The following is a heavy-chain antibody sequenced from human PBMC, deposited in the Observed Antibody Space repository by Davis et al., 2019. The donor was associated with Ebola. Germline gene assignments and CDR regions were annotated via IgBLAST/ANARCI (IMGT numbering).Heavy chain of an antibody. Sequence: SVKVSCKASGFTFTSSAIQWVRQARGQRPEWIGSIVVGNVNTNYAQRFQGRVTITRDMSTSTSYLDLSNLRSEDTAVYYCAASAGTVGKFDYWGQGTLVTVSP. CDR3: AASAGTVGKFDY. CDR1: GFTFTSSA. CDR2: IVVGNVNT. J-gene: IGHJ4*01. V-gene: IGHV1-58*02. D-gene: IGHD1-14*01.